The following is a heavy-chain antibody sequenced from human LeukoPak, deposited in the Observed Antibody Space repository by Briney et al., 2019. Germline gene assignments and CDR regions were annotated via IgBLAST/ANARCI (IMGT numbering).Heavy chain of an antibody. Sequence: SETLSLTCTVSGGSISSSSYYWGWIRQPPGKGLEWIGSIYYSGSTYYNPSLKSRVTISVDTSKNQFSLKLSSVTAADTAVYYCARGTLPDEYYYDSSGYPRWFDPWGQGTLVTVSS. CDR1: GGSISSSSYY. D-gene: IGHD3-22*01. CDR2: IYYSGST. CDR3: ARGTLPDEYYYDSSGYPRWFDP. V-gene: IGHV4-39*01. J-gene: IGHJ5*02.